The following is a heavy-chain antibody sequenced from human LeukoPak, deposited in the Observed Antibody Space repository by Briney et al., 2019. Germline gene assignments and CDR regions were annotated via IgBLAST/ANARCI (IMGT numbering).Heavy chain of an antibody. CDR2: INHSGST. CDR1: GGSFSGYY. V-gene: IGHV4-34*01. D-gene: IGHD1-7*01. Sequence: KPSETLSLTCAVYGGSFSGYYWSWIRQPPGMGLEWIGEINHSGSTNYNPSLKSRVTISVDTSKNQFSLKLSSVTAADTAVYYCARVSYNWNSAGFDPWGQGTLVTVSS. J-gene: IGHJ5*02. CDR3: ARVSYNWNSAGFDP.